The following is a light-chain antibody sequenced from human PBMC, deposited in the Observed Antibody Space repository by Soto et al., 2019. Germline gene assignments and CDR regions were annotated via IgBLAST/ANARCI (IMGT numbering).Light chain of an antibody. Sequence: QPVVTQPPSVSGAPGQGITISCTGSSSNIGAGYDVHWYQQLPRTAPKLLMYGNNNRPSGVPDRFSGSKSGTSASLAITGLQAEDEADYYCQSYDSSLSGWVFGGGTKLTVL. V-gene: IGLV1-40*01. CDR3: QSYDSSLSGWV. CDR2: GNN. J-gene: IGLJ3*02. CDR1: SSNIGAGYD.